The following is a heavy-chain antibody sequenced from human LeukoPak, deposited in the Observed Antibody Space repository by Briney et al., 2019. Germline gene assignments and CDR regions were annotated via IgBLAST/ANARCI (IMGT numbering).Heavy chain of an antibody. CDR1: GFTFSDYY. CDR2: ISGSGGST. J-gene: IGHJ6*02. V-gene: IGHV3-23*01. CDR3: ANSYDYVWGSYRHYYYYGMDV. D-gene: IGHD3-16*02. Sequence: GGSLRLSCAASGFTFSDYYMSWIRQAPGKGLEWVSAISGSGGSTYYADSVKGRFTISRDNSKNTLYLQMNSLRAEDTAVYYCANSYDYVWGSYRHYYYYGMDVWGQGTTVTVSS.